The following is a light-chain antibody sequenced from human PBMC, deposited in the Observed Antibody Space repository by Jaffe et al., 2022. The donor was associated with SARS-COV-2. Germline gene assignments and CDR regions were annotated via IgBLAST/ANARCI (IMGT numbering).Light chain of an antibody. CDR2: RNN. Sequence: QSVLTQPPSASGTPGQRVTISCSGSSSNIGRNYVYWYQQLPGTAPKLLIYRNNQRPSGVPDRISGSKSGTSASLAISGLRSEDEADYYCAAWDDSLSGRGVFGGGTKLTVL. CDR3: AAWDDSLSGRGV. CDR1: SSNIGRNY. J-gene: IGLJ3*02. V-gene: IGLV1-47*01.